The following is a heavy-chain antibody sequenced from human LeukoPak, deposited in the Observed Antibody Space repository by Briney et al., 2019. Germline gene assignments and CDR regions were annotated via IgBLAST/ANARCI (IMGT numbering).Heavy chain of an antibody. D-gene: IGHD3-22*01. CDR1: GGSFSGYY. V-gene: IGHV4-34*01. J-gene: IGHJ3*02. Sequence: PSETLSLTCAVYGGSFSGYYWSWIRQPPGKGLEWIGEINHSGSTNYNPSLKSRVTISVDTSKNQFSLKLSSVTAADTAVYYCASEVVVIPANAFDIWGQGTMVTVSS. CDR3: ASEVVVIPANAFDI. CDR2: INHSGST.